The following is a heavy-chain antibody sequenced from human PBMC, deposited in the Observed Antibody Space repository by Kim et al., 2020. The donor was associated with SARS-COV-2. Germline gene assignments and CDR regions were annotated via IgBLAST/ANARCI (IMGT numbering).Heavy chain of an antibody. D-gene: IGHD2-15*01. V-gene: IGHV3-30-3*01. J-gene: IGHJ4*02. CDR3: AREGSGYCSGGSCYSSGYFDY. CDR1: GFTFSSYA. Sequence: GGSLRLSCAASGFTFSSYAMHWVRQAPGKGLEWVAVISYDGSNKYYADSVKGRFTISRDNSKNTLYLQMNSLRAEDTAVYYCAREGSGYCSGGSCYSSGYFDYWGQGTLVTVSS. CDR2: ISYDGSNK.